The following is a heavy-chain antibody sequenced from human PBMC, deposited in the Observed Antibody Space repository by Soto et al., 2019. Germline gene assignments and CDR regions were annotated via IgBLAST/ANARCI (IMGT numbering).Heavy chain of an antibody. J-gene: IGHJ4*02. CDR3: ARGRRDGYNIFDY. Sequence: SVKVSCKASGGTFSSYTISWVRQAPGQGLEWMGRIIPIIGITNYAQKFQGRVTMTTDKSTSTAYMELRSLRSDDTAVYYCARGRRDGYNIFDYWGQGTLVTVS. CDR1: GGTFSSYT. CDR2: IIPIIGIT. V-gene: IGHV1-69*02. D-gene: IGHD5-12*01.